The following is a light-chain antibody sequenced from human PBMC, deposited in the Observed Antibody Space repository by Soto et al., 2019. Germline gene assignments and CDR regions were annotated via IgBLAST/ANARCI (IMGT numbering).Light chain of an antibody. V-gene: IGKV3-11*01. Sequence: VLTQSARTLTLNQRERATLACRASQGVSTYLAWYQQKPGQAPRLLIYDASYRATGIPARFSGSGSGTDYTLTISLPEPRDFAVYYCQPPRVLPTFALGTRLEIK. J-gene: IGKJ5*01. CDR2: DAS. CDR1: QGVSTY. CDR3: QPPRVLPT.